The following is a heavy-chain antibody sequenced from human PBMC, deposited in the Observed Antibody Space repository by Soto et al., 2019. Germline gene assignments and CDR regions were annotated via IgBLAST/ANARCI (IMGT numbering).Heavy chain of an antibody. CDR3: VKQAHGLDGVAFDX. V-gene: IGHV3-64D*06. Sequence: GGSLRLSCSASGFIFSESTIYWVRQVPGKGLEAISAVSTSGRSTYYADSVKDRFTISRDNSKNTLFLQMGSLRPEDTAIYYCVKQAHGLDGVAFDXWGQGKQVTVS. J-gene: IGHJ4*02. CDR1: GFIFSEST. D-gene: IGHD2-15*01. CDR2: VSTSGRST.